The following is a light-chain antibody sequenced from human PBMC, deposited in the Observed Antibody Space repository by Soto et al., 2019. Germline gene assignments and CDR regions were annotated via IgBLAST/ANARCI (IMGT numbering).Light chain of an antibody. V-gene: IGLV2-11*01. J-gene: IGLJ1*01. CDR1: SSDVGGYNY. Sequence: QSVLTQPRSVSGSPGQSVTISCTGTSSDVGGYNYVSGYQQHPGKAPKVMIYDVSERPSGGPDRFSGSKSGNTASLTISGLQAEDEADYYCCSYAGSPRYVFGTGTKLTVL. CDR3: CSYAGSPRYV. CDR2: DVS.